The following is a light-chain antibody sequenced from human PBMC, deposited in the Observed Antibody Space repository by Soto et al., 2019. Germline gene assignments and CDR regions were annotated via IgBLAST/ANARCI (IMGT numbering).Light chain of an antibody. V-gene: IGKV3-20*01. J-gene: IGKJ1*01. CDR2: GAS. Sequence: EIVLTQSPGTLSLSPGERATLSCRASQSVSSSYLAWYQQNPGQAPRLLIYGASSRATGIPDRFSGSRSGTDFTLTISRLEPEDFAVYYCQQYGSSQTFGQGTKVEIK. CDR3: QQYGSSQT. CDR1: QSVSSSY.